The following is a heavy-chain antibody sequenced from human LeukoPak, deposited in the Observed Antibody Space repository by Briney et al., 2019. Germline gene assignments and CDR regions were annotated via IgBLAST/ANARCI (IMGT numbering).Heavy chain of an antibody. D-gene: IGHD2-21*02. CDR3: VTDRARLFWYFDL. CDR1: GSTLSDLS. CDR2: SDPEDGET. Sequence: GASVKVSCKVSGSTLSDLSIHWVRQAPGKGLEYVGGSDPEDGETFNPQNFQGRITMTDDTSIDTPYMELSSLRSEDTAVYYCVTDRARLFWYFDLWGRGTLVTVAS. J-gene: IGHJ2*01. V-gene: IGHV1-24*01.